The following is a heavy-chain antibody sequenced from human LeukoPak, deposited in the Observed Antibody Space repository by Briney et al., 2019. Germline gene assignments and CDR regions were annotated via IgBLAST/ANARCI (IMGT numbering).Heavy chain of an antibody. V-gene: IGHV4-30-2*05. J-gene: IGHJ5*02. CDR1: GGSISSGGYS. D-gene: IGHD3-10*01. Sequence: SETLSLTCAVSGGSISSGGYSWSWIRQPPGKGLEWIGYIYHSGSTYYNPSLKSRVTISVDTSKNQFSLKLSSVTAADTAVYYCARDSGPGSGKTGWFDPWGQGTLVTVSS. CDR2: IYHSGST. CDR3: ARDSGPGSGKTGWFDP.